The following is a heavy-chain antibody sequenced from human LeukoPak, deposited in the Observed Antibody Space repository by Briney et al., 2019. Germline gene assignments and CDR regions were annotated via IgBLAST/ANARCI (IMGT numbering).Heavy chain of an antibody. CDR2: IYPGDSDT. V-gene: IGHV5-51*01. J-gene: IGHJ5*02. CDR1: GYSFTIYW. Sequence: GESLKISCKGSGYSFTIYWIGWVRQMPGKGLEWMGIIYPGDSDTRYSPSFQGQVTISADKSISTAYLQWSSLKASDTAMYYCARGDNWNDRKNNWFDPWGQGTLVTVSS. D-gene: IGHD1-20*01. CDR3: ARGDNWNDRKNNWFDP.